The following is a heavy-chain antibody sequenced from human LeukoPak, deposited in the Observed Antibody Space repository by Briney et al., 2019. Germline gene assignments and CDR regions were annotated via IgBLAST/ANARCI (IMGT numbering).Heavy chain of an antibody. Sequence: KPSETLSLTCAVYGGSFSGYYCSWIRQPPGKGLEWIGEINHSGSTNYNPSLKSRVTISVDTSKNQFSLKLSSVTAADTAVYYCARGLNYSGQGTLVTVSS. CDR3: ARGLNY. CDR2: INHSGST. J-gene: IGHJ4*02. V-gene: IGHV4-34*01. CDR1: GGSFSGYY.